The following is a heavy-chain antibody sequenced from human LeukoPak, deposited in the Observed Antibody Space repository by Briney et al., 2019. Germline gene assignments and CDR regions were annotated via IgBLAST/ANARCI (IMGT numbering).Heavy chain of an antibody. Sequence: GGSLRLSCAASGFTFSTYPMNWVRQAPGKGLEWISHIRDSGTTDYADSVKGRFTISRDNAKNSLYLQMNSLRAEDTAVYYCARDHYDSSGYFSSNRDYWGQGTLVTVSS. V-gene: IGHV3-69-1*01. CDR2: IRDSGTT. CDR3: ARDHYDSSGYFSSNRDY. CDR1: GFTFSTYP. J-gene: IGHJ4*02. D-gene: IGHD3-22*01.